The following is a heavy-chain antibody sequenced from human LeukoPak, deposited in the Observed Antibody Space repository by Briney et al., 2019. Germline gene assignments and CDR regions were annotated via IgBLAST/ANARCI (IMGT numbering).Heavy chain of an antibody. Sequence: QAGGSLRLSCAASGFTFSSYGMTWVRQAPGKGLQWVSGISGSGGGTHYADSVKGRLTISRDNSKNTLYLQMNSLRVEDTAVYYCAKLEVGATHFDYWGQGTLVTVSS. CDR3: AKLEVGATHFDY. D-gene: IGHD1-26*01. V-gene: IGHV3-23*01. CDR2: ISGSGGGT. CDR1: GFTFSSYG. J-gene: IGHJ4*02.